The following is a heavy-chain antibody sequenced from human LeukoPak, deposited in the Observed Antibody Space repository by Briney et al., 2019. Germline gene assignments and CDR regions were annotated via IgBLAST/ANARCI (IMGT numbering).Heavy chain of an antibody. V-gene: IGHV3-30-3*01. J-gene: IGHJ4*02. CDR1: GFPFSRYA. CDR3: ARMATKPN. D-gene: IGHD5-24*01. CDR2: ISYDGSNK. Sequence: GTSLRLSCAASGFPFSRYAVHWVRQAPGKGLEWVAVISYDGSNKYYADSVKGRFTISRDNSKNTLYLQMNSLRAEDTAVYYCARMATKPNWGQGTLVTVSS.